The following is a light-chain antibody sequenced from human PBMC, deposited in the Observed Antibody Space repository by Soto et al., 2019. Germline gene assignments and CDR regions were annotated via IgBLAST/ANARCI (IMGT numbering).Light chain of an antibody. J-gene: IGKJ1*01. CDR3: MQAVQTPWS. V-gene: IGKV2-28*01. CDR1: QSLLHSNGFDY. Sequence: EIVMTQSPLSLPVILGEPASISCRSNQSLLHSNGFDYLDWYLQRPGQSPQLLIYMASSRASGVPDRFSGSGSGTDFTLNITRVEAEDLGVYYCMQAVQTPWSFGPGTKVEIK. CDR2: MAS.